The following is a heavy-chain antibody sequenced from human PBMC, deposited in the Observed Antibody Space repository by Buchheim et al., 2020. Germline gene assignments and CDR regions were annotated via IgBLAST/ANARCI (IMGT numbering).Heavy chain of an antibody. D-gene: IGHD1-26*01. CDR1: GGSISSGNYY. Sequence: QVQLQESGPGLVKPSGTLSLSCTVSGGSISSGNYYWGWIRQSPGKGLEWIGCIAFGGNTYYNPSLKSRIRISLDTSTNPFSLRVTSVTAADTAVYYCARNAADNFIVGVIDFWGQGTL. CDR3: ARNAADNFIVGVIDF. J-gene: IGHJ4*02. V-gene: IGHV4-39*07. CDR2: IAFGGNT.